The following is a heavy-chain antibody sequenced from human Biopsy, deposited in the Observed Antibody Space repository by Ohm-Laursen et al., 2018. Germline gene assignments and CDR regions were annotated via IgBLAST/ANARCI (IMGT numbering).Heavy chain of an antibody. Sequence: SETLSLTCTLSGGSITSRTHYWGWIRQTPGKGLEWIGTVYYSGTTYDNPSLKNRVIISVDTSKNQFSLSPKTVTAADTAVYYCARHDLSDFWSGYPNFFDFWGQGTLVIVSS. CDR3: ARHDLSDFWSGYPNFFDF. CDR1: GGSITSRTHY. CDR2: VYYSGTT. V-gene: IGHV4-39*01. J-gene: IGHJ4*02. D-gene: IGHD3-3*01.